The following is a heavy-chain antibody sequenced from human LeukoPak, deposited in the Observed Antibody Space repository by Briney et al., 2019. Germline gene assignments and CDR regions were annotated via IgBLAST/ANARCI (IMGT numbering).Heavy chain of an antibody. CDR1: AFTFSNFA. D-gene: IGHD6-19*01. Sequence: GGSLRLSCAASAFTFSNFAMSWVRQAPGKGLEWVSYMTGNGIPYYADSVRGRFTISRDNSKNTLHLQMNSLRAEDTAIYYCAKMSGHPAMAYHFDYWGQGTLATVSS. CDR2: MTGNGIP. V-gene: IGHV3-23*01. CDR3: AKMSGHPAMAYHFDY. J-gene: IGHJ4*02.